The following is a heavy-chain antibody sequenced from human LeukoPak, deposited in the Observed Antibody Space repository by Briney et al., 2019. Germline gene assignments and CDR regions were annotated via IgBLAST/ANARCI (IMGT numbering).Heavy chain of an antibody. D-gene: IGHD2-2*02. J-gene: IGHJ6*03. CDR1: GFTFSSYS. V-gene: IGHV3-48*04. CDR3: ARVPTYCSSTSCYTYYYYRDV. CDR2: ISSSISTI. Sequence: GGSLRLSCAASGFTFSSYSMNWVRQAPGKGMEWVSYISSSISTIYYADSVKGRFTISRDSAKNSLYLQMNSLRAEDTAVYYCARVPTYCSSTSCYTYYYYRDVWGKGTTVTVSS.